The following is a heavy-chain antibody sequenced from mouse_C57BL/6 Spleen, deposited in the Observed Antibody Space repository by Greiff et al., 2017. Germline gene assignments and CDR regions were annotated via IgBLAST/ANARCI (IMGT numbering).Heavy chain of an antibody. CDR2: IYPSDSET. Sequence: QVQLQQPGAELVRPGSSVKLSCKASGYTFTSYWMDWVKQRPGQGLEWIGNIYPSDSETHYNQKFKDKATLTVDESSSTAYMQLSSLTSEDSAVYYCARRGYGSSWFAYWGQGTLVTVSA. CDR3: ARRGYGSSWFAY. CDR1: GYTFTSYW. J-gene: IGHJ3*01. V-gene: IGHV1-61*01. D-gene: IGHD1-1*01.